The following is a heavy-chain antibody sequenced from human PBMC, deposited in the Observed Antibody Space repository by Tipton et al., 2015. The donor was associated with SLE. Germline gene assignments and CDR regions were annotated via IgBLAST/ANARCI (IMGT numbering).Heavy chain of an antibody. J-gene: IGHJ6*03. CDR3: ARGLNYYDSGAYYPFYYMDV. D-gene: IGHD3-22*01. CDR2: INHSGST. Sequence: TLSLTCAVYGGSFSGYYWSWIRQPPGKGLEWIGEINHSGSTNYNPSLKSRVTISVDTSKNQFSLKLSSVTAADTAVYYCARGLNYYDSGAYYPFYYMDVWGKGTTVTVSS. CDR1: GGSFSGYY. V-gene: IGHV4-34*01.